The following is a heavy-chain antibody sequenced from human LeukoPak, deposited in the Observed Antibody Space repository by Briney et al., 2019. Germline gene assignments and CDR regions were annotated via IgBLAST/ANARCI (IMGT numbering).Heavy chain of an antibody. D-gene: IGHD2-2*01. J-gene: IGHJ2*01. CDR2: ISDSGSRT. Sequence: GGSLRPSCAASGFIFSNNAMSWVRQAPGKGLEWVSTISDSGSRTFYADPVKGRFTISRDNSKNTLSLQVNSLRAEDTAVYYCAKGPGSDCGSTYCRNWYFDLWGRGTLVTVSS. CDR1: GFIFSNNA. V-gene: IGHV3-23*01. CDR3: AKGPGSDCGSTYCRNWYFDL.